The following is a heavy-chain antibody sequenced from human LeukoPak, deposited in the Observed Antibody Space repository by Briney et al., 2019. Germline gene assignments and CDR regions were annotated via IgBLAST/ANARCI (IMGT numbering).Heavy chain of an antibody. Sequence: TTSETLSLTCAVYGESFSGYYWTWIRQPPGKGLEWIGEINHSGSTNYNPSLKSRVTISVDTSKNQFSLKLSSVTAADTAVYYCARGLSTFGYDFWSGYYTVYFDYWGQGTLVTVSS. J-gene: IGHJ4*02. V-gene: IGHV4-34*01. CDR3: ARGLSTFGYDFWSGYYTVYFDY. D-gene: IGHD3-3*01. CDR2: INHSGST. CDR1: GESFSGYY.